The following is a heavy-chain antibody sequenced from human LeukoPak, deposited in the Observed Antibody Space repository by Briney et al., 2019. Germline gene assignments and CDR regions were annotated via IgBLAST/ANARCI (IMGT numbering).Heavy chain of an antibody. CDR1: GGSISSGGYY. V-gene: IGHV4-31*03. CDR3: ARADYFGSGSYGFYFDY. J-gene: IGHJ4*02. CDR2: IHYSGNM. D-gene: IGHD3-10*01. Sequence: PSETLSLTCTVFGGSISSGGYYWSWIRQHPGKGLEWIGYIHYSGNMYYNPSLKSRVTISVDTSKNQFSLRLSSVTAADTAVYYCARADYFGSGSYGFYFDYWGQGILVTVSS.